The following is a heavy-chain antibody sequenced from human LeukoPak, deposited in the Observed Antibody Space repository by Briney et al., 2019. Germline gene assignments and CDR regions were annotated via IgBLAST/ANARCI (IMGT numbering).Heavy chain of an antibody. CDR3: ARVRGRGQLLSPSDY. D-gene: IGHD2-2*01. CDR2: INPNSGGT. Sequence: GASVKVSCKASGYTFTGYYMHWVRQAPGQGLEWMGWINPNSGGTNYAQKFQGRVTMTRDTSISTAYMELSRLRSDDTAVYYCARVRGRGQLLSPSDYWGQGTLVTVSS. J-gene: IGHJ4*02. V-gene: IGHV1-2*02. CDR1: GYTFTGYY.